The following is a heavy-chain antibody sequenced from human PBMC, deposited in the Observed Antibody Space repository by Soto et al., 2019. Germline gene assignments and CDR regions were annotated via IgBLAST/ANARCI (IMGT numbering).Heavy chain of an antibody. Sequence: ASVKVSCKVSGYTLTELSMHWVRQAPGKGLEWMGGFDPEDGETIYAQKFQGRVTMTEDTSTDTAYMELSSLRPEDTAVYYCATVSTDYGDYDYWGQGTLVTVSS. CDR1: GYTLTELS. D-gene: IGHD4-17*01. J-gene: IGHJ4*02. CDR2: FDPEDGET. CDR3: ATVSTDYGDYDY. V-gene: IGHV1-24*01.